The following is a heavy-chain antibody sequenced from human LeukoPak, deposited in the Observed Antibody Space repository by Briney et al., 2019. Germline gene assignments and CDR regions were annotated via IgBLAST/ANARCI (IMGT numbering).Heavy chain of an antibody. CDR1: GDSINSYTYSSINSTTYY. CDR3: ARQIARGYGINFYYMDV. J-gene: IGHJ6*03. Sequence: SETLSLTCTLSGDSINSYTYSSINSTTYYWSWIRQAPGEGLEWIGNIYYGGNTYYNPSLKNRLTISVDTSKNQFSLRLSPVTATDTAVYYCARQIARGYGINFYYMDVWGKGTTVTASS. V-gene: IGHV4-39*01. CDR2: IYYGGNT. D-gene: IGHD3-10*01.